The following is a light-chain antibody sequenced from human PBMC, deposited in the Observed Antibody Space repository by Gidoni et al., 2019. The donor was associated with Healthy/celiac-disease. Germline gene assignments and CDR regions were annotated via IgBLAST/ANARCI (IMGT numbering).Light chain of an antibody. Sequence: ETVLTQSPGTLSFSPGDRATLSCRASQSVSSSYFAWYQQKPGQAPRLLIDGASSRATGIPDMFSGSGFGTDFTLTISRLEPEDFAVYYCQQYGSSPYTFGQGTKLEIK. CDR3: QQYGSSPYT. CDR2: GAS. CDR1: QSVSSSY. V-gene: IGKV3-20*01. J-gene: IGKJ2*01.